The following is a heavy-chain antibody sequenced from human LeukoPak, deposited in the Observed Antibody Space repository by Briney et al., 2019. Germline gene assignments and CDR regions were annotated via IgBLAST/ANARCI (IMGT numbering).Heavy chain of an antibody. Sequence: GGSLRLSCAASGFXFSTYGMHWVRQAPGKGLEWVAAIWYDGGTKYYADSVKGRFTISRDNSKNTLYLQMNSLRPEDTAVYYCARASGSYDYWGQGTLVTASS. J-gene: IGHJ4*02. V-gene: IGHV3-33*01. CDR2: IWYDGGTK. D-gene: IGHD1-26*01. CDR1: GFXFSTYG. CDR3: ARASGSYDY.